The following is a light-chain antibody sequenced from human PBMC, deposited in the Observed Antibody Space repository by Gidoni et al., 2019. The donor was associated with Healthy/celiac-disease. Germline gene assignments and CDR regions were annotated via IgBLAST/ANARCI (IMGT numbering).Light chain of an antibody. CDR2: GAS. CDR1: QSVSSSY. J-gene: IGKJ3*01. V-gene: IGKV3-20*01. Sequence: EIVLTQSPGTLSSSPGERATLSCRASQSVSSSYLAWYQQKPGQAPRLLIYGASSRATGIPDRFSGSGSGTDFTLTISRLEPEDFAVYYCQQYGSSPLTFGPGTKVDTK. CDR3: QQYGSSPLT.